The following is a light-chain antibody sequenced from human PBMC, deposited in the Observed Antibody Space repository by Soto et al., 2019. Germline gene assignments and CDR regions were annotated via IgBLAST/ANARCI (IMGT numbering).Light chain of an antibody. Sequence: DIHMTQSPSTLSASVGDRVTITCRASQSISNWLAWYQQKPGKAPKLLIYKASSLESGVPSRLSGSVSGTEFTLTISTLQPDDFATYYCQRYRSFWTFGQGTKVEIK. V-gene: IGKV1-5*03. CDR1: QSISNW. CDR2: KAS. CDR3: QRYRSFWT. J-gene: IGKJ1*01.